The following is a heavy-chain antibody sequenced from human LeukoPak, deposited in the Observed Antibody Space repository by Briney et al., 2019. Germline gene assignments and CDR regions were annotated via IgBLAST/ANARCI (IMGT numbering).Heavy chain of an antibody. J-gene: IGHJ4*02. CDR1: GYTFTGYY. D-gene: IGHD3-22*01. Sequence: GASVKVSCKASGYTFTGYYMHWVRQAPGQGLEWMGWFNPNRGGTNYAQKFQGRVTMTRDTSISTAYMELTRLRSDDTAVYYCARESGAYDSSGYSDCYFDYWGQGALVTVSS. CDR2: FNPNRGGT. V-gene: IGHV1-2*02. CDR3: ARESGAYDSSGYSDCYFDY.